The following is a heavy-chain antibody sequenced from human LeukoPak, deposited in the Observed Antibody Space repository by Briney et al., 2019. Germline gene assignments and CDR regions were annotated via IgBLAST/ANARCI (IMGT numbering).Heavy chain of an antibody. J-gene: IGHJ4*02. V-gene: IGHV3-74*01. CDR2: INTDGSST. D-gene: IGHD2-2*01. CDR3: ARVGYCSSTSCYAVDY. Sequence: GGSLRLSCAASGFIFSNYWMHWVRQAPGKGLVWVSHINTDGSSTTYADSVKGRFTISRDNATNTLYLQMNSLRAEDTAVYYCARVGYCSSTSCYAVDYWGQGTLVTVSS. CDR1: GFIFSNYW.